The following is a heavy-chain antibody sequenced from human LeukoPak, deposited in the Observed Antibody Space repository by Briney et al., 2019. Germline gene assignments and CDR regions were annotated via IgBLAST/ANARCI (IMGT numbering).Heavy chain of an antibody. Sequence: GASVKVSCKASGGTFSSYAISWVRQAPGQGLEWMGGIIPIFGTANYAQKFQGRVTITADESTSTAYMELSSLRSEDTAVYYCARSIAARPSYYYYYMDVWGKGTTVTVSS. CDR2: IIPIFGTA. J-gene: IGHJ6*03. D-gene: IGHD6-6*01. V-gene: IGHV1-69*13. CDR1: GGTFSSYA. CDR3: ARSIAARPSYYYYYMDV.